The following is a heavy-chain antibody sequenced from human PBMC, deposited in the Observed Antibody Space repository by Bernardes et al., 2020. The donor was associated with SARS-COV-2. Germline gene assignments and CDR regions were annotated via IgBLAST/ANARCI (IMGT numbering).Heavy chain of an antibody. D-gene: IGHD2-21*01. Sequence: VGSLLTSCAASGFSVRSSWMHWVRQAPGPGLVWVSRINEDGRVINYADSVRGRFTIYRDIADNKLYLQMKNLRADDTAVYYCARDFGGNSDYWGQGTLVTVSS. J-gene: IGHJ4*02. CDR2: INEDGRVI. CDR1: GFSVRSSW. CDR3: ARDFGGNSDY. V-gene: IGHV3-74*01.